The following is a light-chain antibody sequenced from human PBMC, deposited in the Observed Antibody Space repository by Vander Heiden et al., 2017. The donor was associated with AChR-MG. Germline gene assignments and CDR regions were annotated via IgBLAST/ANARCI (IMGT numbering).Light chain of an antibody. CDR1: SSDIGGYNY. CDR2: DVS. Sequence: QSALPQPASVSGSPGQSITISCTGTSSDIGGYNYVSWYQQHPGKAPKLVIFDVSQRPSGVSNRFSGSKSGNTASLTISGLQAEDEADYYCSSYTTSSSPYVFGTGTKVTVL. V-gene: IGLV2-14*01. J-gene: IGLJ1*01. CDR3: SSYTTSSSPYV.